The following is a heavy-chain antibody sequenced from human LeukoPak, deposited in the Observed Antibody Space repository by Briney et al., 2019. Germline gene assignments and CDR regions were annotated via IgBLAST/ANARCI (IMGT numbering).Heavy chain of an antibody. CDR1: GFTFSSYA. D-gene: IGHD2-15*01. V-gene: IGHV3-23*01. CDR3: AKASCKRGNRCYSLFDY. CDR2: ISGSADST. J-gene: IGHJ4*02. Sequence: PGGSLRLSCAASGFTFSSYAMTWVRQAPGKGLEWVSAISGSADSTYYADSVKGRFTISRDNSKNTLYLQMKSLRAEDTAIYYCAKASCKRGNRCYSLFDYWGQGTLVTVSS.